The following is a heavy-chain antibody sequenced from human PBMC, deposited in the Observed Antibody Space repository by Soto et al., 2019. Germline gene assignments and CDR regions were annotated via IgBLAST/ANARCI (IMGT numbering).Heavy chain of an antibody. CDR2: VSPSGSNT. CDR1: GFIFSNYP. J-gene: IGHJ4*02. CDR3: ARRDNSGWYSLDY. Sequence: PGGSLRLSCAVSGFIFSNYPMSWVRQAPGKGLEWVSSVSPSGSNTYYGDSVKGRFTMSRDNSENRLHLQMDSLRAEDTAVYFCARRDNSGWYSLDYWGQGTLVTVSS. D-gene: IGHD6-19*01. V-gene: IGHV3-23*01.